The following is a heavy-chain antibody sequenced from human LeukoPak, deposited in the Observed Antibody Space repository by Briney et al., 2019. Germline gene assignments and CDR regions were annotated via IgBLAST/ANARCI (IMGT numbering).Heavy chain of an antibody. V-gene: IGHV3-53*01. CDR1: GFTVSNNY. J-gene: IGHJ4*02. Sequence: GGSLRLSCAASGFTVSNNYMNWVRQAPGKGLEWVSVIYSGSSTYYADSVKGRFTISRDSSKNTLYLQMNSLRAGDTAVYYCARDLPPDYWGQGTLVTVSS. CDR3: ARDLPPDY. CDR2: IYSGSST.